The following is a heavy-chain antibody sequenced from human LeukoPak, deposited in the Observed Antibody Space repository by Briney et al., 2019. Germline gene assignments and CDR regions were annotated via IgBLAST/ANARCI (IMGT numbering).Heavy chain of an antibody. V-gene: IGHV4-59*08. CDR3: ARSLTPDYVGWFDP. Sequence: SETLSLTCTVSGGSISSYYWRWIRQPPGKGLEWIGYIYYSGSTNYNPSLKSRVTISVDTSKNQFSLKLSSVTAADTAVYYCARSLTPDYVGWFDPWGQGTLVTVSS. CDR2: IYYSGST. D-gene: IGHD4-17*01. CDR1: GGSISSYY. J-gene: IGHJ5*02.